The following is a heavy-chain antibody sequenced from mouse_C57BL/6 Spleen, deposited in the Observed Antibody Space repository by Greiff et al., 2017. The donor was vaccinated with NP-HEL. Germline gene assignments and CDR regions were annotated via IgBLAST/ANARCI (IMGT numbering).Heavy chain of an antibody. CDR3: APDYYGCGGFAY. J-gene: IGHJ3*01. Sequence: EVQLQQSGPELVKPGASVKMSCKASGYTFTDYNMHWVKQSHGKSLEWIGYINPNNGGTSYNQKFKGKATLTVNKSSSTAYMELRSLTSADSAVYYCAPDYYGCGGFAYWGQGTLVTVSA. CDR2: INPNNGGT. D-gene: IGHD2-2*01. CDR1: GYTFTDYN. V-gene: IGHV1-22*01.